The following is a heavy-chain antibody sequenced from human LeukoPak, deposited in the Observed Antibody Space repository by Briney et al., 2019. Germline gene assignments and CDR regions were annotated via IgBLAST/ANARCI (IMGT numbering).Heavy chain of an antibody. V-gene: IGHV3-48*01. J-gene: IGHJ4*02. Sequence: GGSLRLSCAASGFTFSSYAMSWVRQAPGKGLEWVSYISSSSSTIYYADSVKGRFTISRDNAKNSLYLQMNSLRAEDTAVYYCAREPILWFGELLDYWGQGTLVTVSS. D-gene: IGHD3-10*01. CDR3: AREPILWFGELLDY. CDR2: ISSSSSTI. CDR1: GFTFSSYA.